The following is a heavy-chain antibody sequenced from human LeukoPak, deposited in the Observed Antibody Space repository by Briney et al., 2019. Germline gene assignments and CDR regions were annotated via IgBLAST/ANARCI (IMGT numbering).Heavy chain of an antibody. Sequence: SETLSLTCAVSGGSISSGGYYWSWIRQPAGKGLEWIGRIYTSGSTNYNPSLKSRVTMSVDTSKNQFSLKLSSVTAADTAVYYCARDSAGNWGWKLGGDAFDIWGQGTMVTVSS. CDR2: IYTSGST. V-gene: IGHV4-61*02. J-gene: IGHJ3*02. D-gene: IGHD7-27*01. CDR1: GGSISSGGYY. CDR3: ARDSAGNWGWKLGGDAFDI.